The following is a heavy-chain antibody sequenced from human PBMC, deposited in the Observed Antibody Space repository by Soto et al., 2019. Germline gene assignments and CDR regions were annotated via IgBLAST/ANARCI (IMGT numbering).Heavy chain of an antibody. CDR2: ISGSGGST. CDR1: GFTFSSYA. CDR3: AKAADPAGYCSGGSCYSELAY. Sequence: GGSLRLSCAASGFTFSSYAMSWVRQAPGKGLEWVSAISGSGGSTYYADSVKGRFTISRDNSKNTLYLQMNSLRAEDTAVYYCAKAADPAGYCSGGSCYSELAYWGQGTLVTVSS. D-gene: IGHD2-15*01. J-gene: IGHJ4*02. V-gene: IGHV3-23*01.